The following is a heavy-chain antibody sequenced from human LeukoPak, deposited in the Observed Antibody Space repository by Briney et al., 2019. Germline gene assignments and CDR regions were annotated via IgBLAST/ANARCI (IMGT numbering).Heavy chain of an antibody. V-gene: IGHV3-15*01. D-gene: IGHD6-13*01. CDR3: TTDPSYSSSWVAYYYYYVMDV. Sequence: GGSLRLSCAASGFTFSNAWMSWVRQAPGKGLEWVGRIKSKTDGGTTDYAAHVKGSFTISRDDSKKTLYLQMNSVKTEDTAVYYCTTDPSYSSSWVAYYYYYVMDVWGEGTTLTVS. J-gene: IGHJ6*01. CDR1: GFTFSNAW. CDR2: IKSKTDGGTT.